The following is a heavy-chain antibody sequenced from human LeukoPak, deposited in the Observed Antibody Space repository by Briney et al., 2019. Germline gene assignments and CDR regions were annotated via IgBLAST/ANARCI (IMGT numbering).Heavy chain of an antibody. Sequence: GGSLRLSCAASGFTFSGYWMSWVRQAPGKGLEWVANIKQDGSEKYYVDSVKGRFTISRDNAKNSLYLQMNSLRAEDTAVYYCARVRDPRQYYYDNSGYRNAFDIWGQGIMVTVSS. D-gene: IGHD3-22*01. CDR2: IKQDGSEK. CDR1: GFTFSGYW. V-gene: IGHV3-7*01. J-gene: IGHJ3*02. CDR3: ARVRDPRQYYYDNSGYRNAFDI.